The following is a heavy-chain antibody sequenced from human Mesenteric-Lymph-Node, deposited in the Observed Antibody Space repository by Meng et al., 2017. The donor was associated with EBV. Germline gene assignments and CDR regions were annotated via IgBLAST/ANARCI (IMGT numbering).Heavy chain of an antibody. CDR3: ARENPARGNWFDP. CDR2: VYYSGST. Sequence: QGQLQGSGPGRVKPSETLSLTCTVSGGSVSSTSYYWSWIRQPPGKRLEWIGYVYYSGSTNYNPSLKSRVTISVDTSKNQFSLNLYSVTAADTAVYYCARENPARGNWFDPWGQGALVTVSS. V-gene: IGHV4-61*01. CDR1: GGSVSSTSYY. J-gene: IGHJ5*02. D-gene: IGHD3-10*01.